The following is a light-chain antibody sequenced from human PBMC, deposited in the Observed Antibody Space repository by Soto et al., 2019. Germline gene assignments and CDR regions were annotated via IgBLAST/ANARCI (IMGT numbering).Light chain of an antibody. J-gene: IGLJ1*01. V-gene: IGLV1-40*01. CDR3: QSYDSSLSGYV. Sequence: QSVLTQPPSVCGAPGQRGTISRTGSSSNIGAGYDVHWYQQLPGTAPKLLIYGNSNRPSGVPDRFSGSKSGTSASLAITGLQAEDEADYYCQSYDSSLSGYVFGTGTKLTVL. CDR2: GNS. CDR1: SSNIGAGYD.